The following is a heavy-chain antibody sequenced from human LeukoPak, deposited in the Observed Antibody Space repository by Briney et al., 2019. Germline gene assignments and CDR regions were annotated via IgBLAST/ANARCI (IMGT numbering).Heavy chain of an antibody. D-gene: IGHD3-10*01. Sequence: GGSLRLSCAASGFTFDGYAMHWVRQAPGKGLEWVSGISWNSGSIGYADSVKGRFTISRDNAKNSLYLQMNSLRAEDTALYYCAKDYGSGSSIHFDYWGQGTLVTVSS. CDR2: ISWNSGSI. CDR3: AKDYGSGSSIHFDY. V-gene: IGHV3-9*01. CDR1: GFTFDGYA. J-gene: IGHJ4*02.